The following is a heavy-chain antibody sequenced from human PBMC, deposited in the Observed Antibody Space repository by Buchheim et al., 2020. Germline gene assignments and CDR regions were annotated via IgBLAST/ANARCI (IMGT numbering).Heavy chain of an antibody. Sequence: EVQLVESGGGLVQPGGSLRLSCAASGFTFSSYWMHWVRQAPGKGLVCVARINSDGRTTTYAHSVKGRFTISRDNAMNTLYLQMNSLRAEDTAVYYCVTSGSYYYYAMDVWGQGTT. CDR1: GFTFSSYW. J-gene: IGHJ6*02. CDR2: INSDGRTT. D-gene: IGHD3-22*01. CDR3: VTSGSYYYYAMDV. V-gene: IGHV3-74*01.